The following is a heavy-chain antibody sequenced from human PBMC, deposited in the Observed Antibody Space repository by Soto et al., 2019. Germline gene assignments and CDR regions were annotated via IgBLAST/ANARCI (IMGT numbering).Heavy chain of an antibody. CDR2: ISWNSANI. CDR1: GFTFDDYA. D-gene: IGHD2-15*01. J-gene: IGHJ5*02. CDR3: ATTRHLAKCGNTCPGNSQFDP. Sequence: PGWSLRLSCTASGFTFDDYAMHWVRQGPGKGLEWVSGISWNSANIFYADSVKGRFTISRDNAKNSFSLQMNSLKPEDTALYHCATTRHLAKCGNTCPGNSQFDPWGQGTLVTVSS. V-gene: IGHV3-9*01.